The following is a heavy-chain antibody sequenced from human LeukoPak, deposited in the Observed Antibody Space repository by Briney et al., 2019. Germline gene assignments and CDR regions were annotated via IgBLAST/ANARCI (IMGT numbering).Heavy chain of an antibody. D-gene: IGHD6-13*01. CDR2: IYTSGST. CDR3: ARRGWSSSSWYSALPLD. CDR1: GGSISSGSYY. J-gene: IGHJ4*02. Sequence: PSETLSLTCTVSGGSISSGSYYWSWIRQPAGKGLEWIGRIYTSGSTNYNPSLKSRVTISVDTSKNQFSLKLSSVTAADTAVYYCARRGWSSSSWYSALPLDWGQGTLVTVSS. V-gene: IGHV4-61*02.